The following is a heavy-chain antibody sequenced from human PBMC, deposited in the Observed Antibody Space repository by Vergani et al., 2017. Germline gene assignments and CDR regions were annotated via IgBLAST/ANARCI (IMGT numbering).Heavy chain of an antibody. CDR1: GGSISSGAFC. V-gene: IGHV4-30-2*01. CDR2: IFQSGSP. J-gene: IGHJ4*02. CDR3: VRSNNVVRETDYFDY. D-gene: IGHD3-10*01. Sequence: QLQLQESGSGLVKPSQTLSLNCAASGGSISSGAFCWGWIRQPPGRGRQWIGHIFQSGSPDYNASLKSRVNISLDKSQNHFSLSLSSVTAADTAVYYCVRSNNVVRETDYFDYWGQGILVTVSS.